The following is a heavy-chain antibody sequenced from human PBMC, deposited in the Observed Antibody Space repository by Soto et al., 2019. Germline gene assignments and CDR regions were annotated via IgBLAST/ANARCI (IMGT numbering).Heavy chain of an antibody. J-gene: IGHJ4*02. V-gene: IGHV3-23*01. CDR3: AKPPYYYDTSGYGYLYFES. Sequence: GGSLRLSCAASGFTFSSFAMSWVRQAPAKGLEWVSGISGGGIGTYYADSVKGRFTISRDNSKNALYLQMNNLRAEDTAVYYCAKPPYYYDTSGYGYLYFESWGQGTLVTVSS. CDR1: GFTFSSFA. CDR2: ISGGGIGT. D-gene: IGHD3-22*01.